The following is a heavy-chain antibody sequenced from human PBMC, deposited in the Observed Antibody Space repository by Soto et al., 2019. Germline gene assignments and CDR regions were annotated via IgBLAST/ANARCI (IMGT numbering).Heavy chain of an antibody. Sequence: EVQLLESGGDLVQPGGSLTLSCAAAGFTFSSYGMSWVRQAPGKGLEWVSAVSGSGGSVYYADSVRGRFTISRDNSKNTLYLQVNRLRAEDTAIYDCAKGSVVGADYAYGMDVWGQGTTVTVS. V-gene: IGHV3-23*01. D-gene: IGHD2-2*01. CDR1: GFTFSSYG. J-gene: IGHJ6*02. CDR2: VSGSGGSV. CDR3: AKGSVVGADYAYGMDV.